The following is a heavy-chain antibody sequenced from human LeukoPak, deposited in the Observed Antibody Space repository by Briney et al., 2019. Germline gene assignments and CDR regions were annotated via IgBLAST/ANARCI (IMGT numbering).Heavy chain of an antibody. V-gene: IGHV4-38-2*02. CDR3: ARKGLRLLDWLSEYFFDY. J-gene: IGHJ4*02. CDR2: IYHSGST. CDR1: GYSISSGYY. D-gene: IGHD3-3*01. Sequence: SETLSLTCTVSGYSISSGYYWGWIRQPSGKGLEWIGSIYHSGSTYYNPSLKSRVTISVDTSKNQYSLKLSSVTAADTAVYYCARKGLRLLDWLSEYFFDYWGQGNLVTVSS.